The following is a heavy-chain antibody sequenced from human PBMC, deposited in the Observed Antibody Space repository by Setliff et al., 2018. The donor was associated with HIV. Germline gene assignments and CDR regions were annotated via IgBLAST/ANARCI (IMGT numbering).Heavy chain of an antibody. D-gene: IGHD4-17*01. J-gene: IGHJ6*03. CDR2: IIPIFGTA. V-gene: IGHV1-69*13. CDR3: ARGTTATDYYYYMDV. CDR1: GGTFSSYA. Sequence: GASVKVSCKASGGTFSSYAISWVRQAPGQGLEWMGGIIPIFGTANYAQKFQGRVTITADESTSTAYMELSSLRSEDTAVYFCARGTTATDYYYYMDVWGKGTSVTVSS.